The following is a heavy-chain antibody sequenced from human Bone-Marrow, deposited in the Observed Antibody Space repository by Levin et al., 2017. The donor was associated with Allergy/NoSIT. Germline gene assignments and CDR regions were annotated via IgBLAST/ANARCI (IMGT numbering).Heavy chain of an antibody. D-gene: IGHD3-10*01. CDR3: ARSLTLIRGVTSWFDP. V-gene: IGHV4-34*01. Sequence: SETLSLTCGVYGGSFSGYYWNWIRQPPGKGLEWIGEINNSGSSKYNPSLKSRVIMSVDTSKNQFSLKLTSVTTADTAVYYCARSLTLIRGVTSWFDPWGQGTLVTVS. CDR2: INNSGSS. CDR1: GGSFSGYY. J-gene: IGHJ5*02.